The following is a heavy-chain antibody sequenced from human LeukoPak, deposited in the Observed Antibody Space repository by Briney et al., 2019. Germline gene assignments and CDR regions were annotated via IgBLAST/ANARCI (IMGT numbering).Heavy chain of an antibody. CDR1: GYPFTTSW. D-gene: IGHD2-15*01. CDR2: IYPGDSDT. CDR3: ARARFCSSGTCYAEN. Sequence: GESLKISFQGSGYPFTTSWIGWVRPRPGKGLEWMGIIYPGDSDTRYSPSFQGQVTISVDKSISTAFLQWSSLKASDTAMYYCARARFCSSGTCYAENWGQGTLVTVSS. J-gene: IGHJ4*02. V-gene: IGHV5-51*01.